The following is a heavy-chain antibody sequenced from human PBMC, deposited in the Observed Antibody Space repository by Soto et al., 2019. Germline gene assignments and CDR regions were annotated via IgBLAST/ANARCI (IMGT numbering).Heavy chain of an antibody. J-gene: IGHJ6*02. V-gene: IGHV3-30*18. D-gene: IGHD2-2*01. CDR2: ISDDGSNK. CDR1: GFTFSSYG. Sequence: GGSLRLSCAASGFTFSSYGMHWVRQAPGKGLEWVAVISDDGSNKYYADSVKGRFTISRDNSKNTLYLQMNSLRAEDTAVYYCAKGPPWSSPYYYYGMDVWGQGTTVTVSS. CDR3: AKGPPWSSPYYYYGMDV.